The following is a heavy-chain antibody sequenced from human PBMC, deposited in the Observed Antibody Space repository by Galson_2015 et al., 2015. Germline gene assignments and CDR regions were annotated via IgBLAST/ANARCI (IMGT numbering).Heavy chain of an antibody. J-gene: IGHJ4*02. CDR1: GGSISSSNW. V-gene: IGHV4-4*02. Sequence: SETLSLTCAVSGGSISSSNWWCWVRQPPGKGLEWIGEMYHSGNTNYNPSPKSRGTISVDRTKNQFSLRLTSVTAVDTAVYYCASRSSTLVHFNYWGQGTLVTVFS. CDR3: ASRSSTLVHFNY. D-gene: IGHD6-13*01. CDR2: MYHSGNT.